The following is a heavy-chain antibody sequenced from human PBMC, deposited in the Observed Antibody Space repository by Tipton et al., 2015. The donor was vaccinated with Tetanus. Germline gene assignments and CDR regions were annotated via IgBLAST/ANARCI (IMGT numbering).Heavy chain of an antibody. CDR2: INRDGSGT. V-gene: IGHV3-74*01. CDR3: TREALQVPGTKDFGY. CDR1: GFTFNGYG. J-gene: IGHJ4*02. Sequence: SGFTFNGYGMHWVRQAPGKGLVWVSRINRDGSGTTYADSVKGRFTISRDNVKNTLYLQMNSLRVEDTAVYYCTREALQVPGTKDFGYWGQGP. D-gene: IGHD6-19*01.